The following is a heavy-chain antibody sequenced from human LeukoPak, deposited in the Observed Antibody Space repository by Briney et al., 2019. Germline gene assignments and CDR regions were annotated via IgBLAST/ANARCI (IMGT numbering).Heavy chain of an antibody. Sequence: GGSLRLSCAASGFTFSDYYMSWIRQAPGKGLEWVSYISSSSSYTNHADSVKGRFTISRDNAKNSLYLQMNSLRAEDTAVYYCARGQLLWFGELNAFDIWGQGTMVTVSS. CDR3: ARGQLLWFGELNAFDI. V-gene: IGHV3-11*06. CDR1: GFTFSDYY. J-gene: IGHJ3*02. CDR2: ISSSSSYT. D-gene: IGHD3-10*01.